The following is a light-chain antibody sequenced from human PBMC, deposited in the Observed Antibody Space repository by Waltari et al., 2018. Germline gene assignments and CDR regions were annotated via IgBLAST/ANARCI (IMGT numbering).Light chain of an antibody. J-gene: IGLJ2*01. CDR1: SSAVVGSKY. CDR3: SSYTTSSTLGV. Sequence: SALTQPASVSGSPGQSITISCTGTSSAVVGSKYVSWYQQLPGKAPKLMIYDVSNRPSGVSNRFSGSKSGNTASLTISGLQAEDEADYYCSSYTTSSTLGVFGGGTKLTVL. CDR2: DVS. V-gene: IGLV2-14*03.